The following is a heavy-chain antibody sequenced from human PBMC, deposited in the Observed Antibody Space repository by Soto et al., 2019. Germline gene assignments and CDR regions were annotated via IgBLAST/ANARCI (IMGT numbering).Heavy chain of an antibody. Sequence: SETLSLTCTVSGSSISSYYWSWIRQPPGKGLEWIGYIYYSGSTNYNPSLKSRVTISVDTSKNQFSLKLSSVTAADTAVYYCARDSSYSSSSRYFQHWGQGTLVTVSS. CDR2: IYYSGST. CDR3: ARDSSYSSSSRYFQH. CDR1: GSSISSYY. D-gene: IGHD6-13*01. V-gene: IGHV4-59*01. J-gene: IGHJ1*01.